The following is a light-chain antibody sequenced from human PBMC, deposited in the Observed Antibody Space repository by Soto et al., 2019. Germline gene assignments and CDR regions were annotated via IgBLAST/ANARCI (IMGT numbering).Light chain of an antibody. Sequence: DIQMTQSPSSISASVGDRVTITCRASQPISSCLAWYQQVPGQAPYLLIYPASTLQSGVPSRFSGSGSGTDFTLTITSLQPEDVATYYCQQGYNFPRAFGQGTRVEI. CDR3: QQGYNFPRA. CDR1: QPISSC. CDR2: PAS. V-gene: IGKV1-12*01. J-gene: IGKJ1*01.